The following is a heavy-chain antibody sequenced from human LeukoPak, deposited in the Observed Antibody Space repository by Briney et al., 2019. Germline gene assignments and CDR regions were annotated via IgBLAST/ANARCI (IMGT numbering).Heavy chain of an antibody. D-gene: IGHD6-13*01. V-gene: IGHV1-18*01. Sequence: ASVKLSCTASGYTFTSYGFSWVRQAPAPGLGWVGWIGAYKGNTNYAQKLPGRVTMTTDTAKATAYMELRSLRSDDTAVYYCARDAYSSRPTTNAFDIWGQGTMVTVSS. CDR3: ARDAYSSRPTTNAFDI. CDR1: GYTFTSYG. CDR2: IGAYKGNT. J-gene: IGHJ3*02.